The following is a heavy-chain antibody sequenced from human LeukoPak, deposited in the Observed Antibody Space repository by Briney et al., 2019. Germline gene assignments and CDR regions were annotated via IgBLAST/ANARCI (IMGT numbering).Heavy chain of an antibody. Sequence: PGRSLRLSCAAYGFTFDDYAMHWVRQAPGKGREWVSGISWNSGSIGYADSVKGRFTISRDNAKNSLYLQKNSLRAEDKAVYYCAKELPRTVSQGGGYYDIWSGIDYWGQGTLVTVSS. CDR3: AKELPRTVSQGGGYYDIWSGIDY. D-gene: IGHD3-3*01. CDR1: GFTFDDYA. CDR2: ISWNSGSI. V-gene: IGHV3-9*01. J-gene: IGHJ4*02.